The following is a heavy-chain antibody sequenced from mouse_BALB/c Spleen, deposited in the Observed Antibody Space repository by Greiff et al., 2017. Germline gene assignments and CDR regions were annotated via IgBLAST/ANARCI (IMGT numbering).Heavy chain of an antibody. CDR1: GYTFTDYY. V-gene: IGHV1-84*02. CDR3: ARCRWYWYFDY. Sequence: QVQLQQSGPELVKPGASVKISCKASGYTFTDYYINWVKQKPGQGLEWIGWIYPGSGNTKYNEKFKGKATLTVDKSSSTAYMQLSSLTSEDTAVYFCARCRWYWYFDYWGQGTTLTVSS. CDR2: IYPGSGNT. J-gene: IGHJ2*01. D-gene: IGHD1-1*02.